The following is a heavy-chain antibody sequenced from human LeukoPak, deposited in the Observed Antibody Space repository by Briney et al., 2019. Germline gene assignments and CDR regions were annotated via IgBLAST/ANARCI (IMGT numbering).Heavy chain of an antibody. D-gene: IGHD2-15*01. V-gene: IGHV3-21*01. CDR2: ISSSSSYI. CDR3: ARASRDRVIVVVVAATRDAFDI. Sequence: GGSLRLSCAAPGFTFSSYSMNWVRQAPGKGLEWVSSISSSSSYIYYADSVKGRFTISRDNAKNSLYLQMNSLRAEDTAVYYCARASRDRVIVVVVAATRDAFDIWGQGTMVTVSS. J-gene: IGHJ3*02. CDR1: GFTFSSYS.